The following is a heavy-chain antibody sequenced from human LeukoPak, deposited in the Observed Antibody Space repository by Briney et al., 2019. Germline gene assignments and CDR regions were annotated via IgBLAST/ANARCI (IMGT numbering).Heavy chain of an antibody. J-gene: IGHJ4*02. CDR1: GFTFSSYA. CDR2: ISGSGGST. CDR3: TRVPYYYTSGTYLY. Sequence: GGSLRLSCAVSGFTFSSYAMSWVRQAPGKGLEWVSAISGSGGSTYYADSVKGRFTISRDNAKNTLYLQMDSLRADDTAVYYCTRVPYYYTSGTYLYWGQGTLVTVSS. D-gene: IGHD3-10*01. V-gene: IGHV3-23*01.